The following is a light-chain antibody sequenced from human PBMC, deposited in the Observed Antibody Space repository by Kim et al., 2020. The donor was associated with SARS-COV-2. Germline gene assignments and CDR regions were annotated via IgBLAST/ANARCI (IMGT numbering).Light chain of an antibody. Sequence: CPGERSARTCGASASFSDELAWYPQRPGQAPRLLIYGASTRATGIPARFRGSGSGTEFTLIIPTLQSEDFAIYYCQPYKIWPPLTFGGGTKVDIK. CDR3: QPYKIWPPLT. J-gene: IGKJ4*01. V-gene: IGKV3D-15*01. CDR1: ASFSDE. CDR2: GAS.